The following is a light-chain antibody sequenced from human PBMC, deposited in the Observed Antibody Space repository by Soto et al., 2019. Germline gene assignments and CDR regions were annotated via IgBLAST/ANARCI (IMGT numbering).Light chain of an antibody. CDR3: SSYTSSSTPVV. CDR2: DVS. V-gene: IGLV2-14*01. J-gene: IGLJ2*01. Sequence: QSALTQPASVSGSPGQSITISCTGTSSDVGGYNYVSWYQQHPGKAPKLMIYDVSNRPSGVSNRFSGSKSGNTASLTISGLQAEDEADYYCSSYTSSSTPVVFGGGTKHRP. CDR1: SSDVGGYNY.